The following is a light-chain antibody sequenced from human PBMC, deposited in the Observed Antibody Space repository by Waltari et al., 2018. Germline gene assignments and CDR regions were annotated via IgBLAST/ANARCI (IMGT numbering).Light chain of an antibody. J-gene: IGKJ1*01. CDR1: EDISSA. Sequence: DAQITQPPSSASASVGDRVTMTCRACEDISSALAWYQQQPGKDPNLLIYAASTLHAGVASRFRGSGSETEVTLTIFRLQPEDFATYFCQQGDSVPPAFGQGTTVEIK. V-gene: IGKV1-12*01. CDR3: QQGDSVPPA. CDR2: AAS.